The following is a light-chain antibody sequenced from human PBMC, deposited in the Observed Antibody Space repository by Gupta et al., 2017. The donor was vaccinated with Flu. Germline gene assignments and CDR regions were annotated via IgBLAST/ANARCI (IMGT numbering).Light chain of an antibody. J-gene: IGKJ1*01. V-gene: IGKV3-20*01. CDR1: QSVTNTT. CDR2: GSS. CDR3: QQSGSSSWT. Sequence: EIVLTQSPDTLSLSPGERVTLSCRTSQSVTNTTVVWYQQKPGQAPRLLIYGSSYRATGIADRFSGSGSGTDYTLTISRLEPEDFAVYYCQQSGSSSWTFGQGTKVEI.